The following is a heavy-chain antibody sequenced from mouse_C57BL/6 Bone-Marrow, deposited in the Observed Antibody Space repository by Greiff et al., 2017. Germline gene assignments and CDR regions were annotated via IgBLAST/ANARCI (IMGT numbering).Heavy chain of an antibody. Sequence: VQLQQPGAELVRPGTSVKLSCKASGYTFTSYWMHWVKQRPGQGLEWIGVIDPSDSYTNYNQKFKGKATLTVDTSSSTAYMQLSRLTSEDSAVYYCARNYYCNRYYFDYWGQGTTLTVSS. D-gene: IGHD2-1*01. V-gene: IGHV1-59*01. J-gene: IGHJ2*01. CDR2: IDPSDSYT. CDR3: ARNYYCNRYYFDY. CDR1: GYTFTSYW.